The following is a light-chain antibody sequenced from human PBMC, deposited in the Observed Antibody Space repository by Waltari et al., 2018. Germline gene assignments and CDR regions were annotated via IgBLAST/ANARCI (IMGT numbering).Light chain of an antibody. J-gene: IGKJ4*01. V-gene: IGKV4-1*01. CDR1: QSVLYSSNNMNY. CDR2: WAS. CDR3: QQYYTTPLT. Sequence: DIVMTQSPDSLAVSLGERATIHCQSSQSVLYSSNNMNYLAWYQQRPGQPPNLLISWASTRESGVPDRFSGSGSGTDFTLTISSLQAEDVAVYYCQQYYTTPLTFGGGTKVEIK.